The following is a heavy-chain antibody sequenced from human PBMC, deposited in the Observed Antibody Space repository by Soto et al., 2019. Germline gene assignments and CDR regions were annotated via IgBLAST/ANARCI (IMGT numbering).Heavy chain of an antibody. V-gene: IGHV4-61*08. CDR1: GGSISSGGYS. J-gene: IGHJ6*02. D-gene: IGHD3-10*01. CDR3: ARDLYGSGSYYSSYGMDV. CDR2: IYYSGST. Sequence: SETLSLTCTVSGGSISSGGYSWSWIRPAPGKGLEWIGYIYYSGSTNYNPSLKSRVTISVDTSKNQFSLKLSSVTAADTAVYYCARDLYGSGSYYSSYGMDVWGQGTTVTVSS.